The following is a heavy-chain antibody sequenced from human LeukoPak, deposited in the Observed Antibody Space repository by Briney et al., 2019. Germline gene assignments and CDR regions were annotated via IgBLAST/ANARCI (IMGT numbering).Heavy chain of an antibody. Sequence: GGSLRLSCAASGFTFSTYALSWVRQAPGKGLEWVSSISGSAGGTYYADSVKGRFTISRDNSKNTLYLQMHSLRAEDTAVYYCAKNWVASSWFIWFDPWGQGTLVTVSS. J-gene: IGHJ5*02. V-gene: IGHV3-23*01. CDR2: ISGSAGGT. CDR3: AKNWVASSWFIWFDP. CDR1: GFTFSTYA. D-gene: IGHD6-13*01.